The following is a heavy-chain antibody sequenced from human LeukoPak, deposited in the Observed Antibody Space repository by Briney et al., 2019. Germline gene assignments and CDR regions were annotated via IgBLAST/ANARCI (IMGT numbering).Heavy chain of an antibody. CDR2: INHSGST. V-gene: IGHV4-34*01. CDR1: SGSISSYY. Sequence: PSETLSLPCTVSSGSISSYYWSWLRQPPGKGLEWIGEINHSGSTNYNPSLKSRVTISVDTSKNQFSLNLSSVTAGDTAVYYCARQGGIAAAGNFDYWGQGTLVSVS. J-gene: IGHJ4*02. CDR3: ARQGGIAAAGNFDY. D-gene: IGHD6-13*01.